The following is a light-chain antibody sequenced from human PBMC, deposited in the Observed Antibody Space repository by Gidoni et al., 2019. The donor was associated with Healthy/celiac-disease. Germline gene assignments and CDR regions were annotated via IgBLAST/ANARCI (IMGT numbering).Light chain of an antibody. CDR1: QGISSY. Sequence: IQLTPSPSSLSAAVGDRVTITCRASQGISSYLAWYQQKPGKAPKLLIYAASTLQSGVPSRFSGSGAGTDFTLTISSLQPEDFATDYCQQLNSYPIFTFGPGTKVDIK. CDR2: AAS. J-gene: IGKJ3*01. CDR3: QQLNSYPIFT. V-gene: IGKV1-9*01.